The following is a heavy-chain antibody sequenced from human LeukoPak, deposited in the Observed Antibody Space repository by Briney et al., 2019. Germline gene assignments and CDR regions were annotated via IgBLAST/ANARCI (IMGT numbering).Heavy chain of an antibody. CDR3: ARGYCSSTSCLDRAFDY. J-gene: IGHJ4*02. V-gene: IGHV3-30*04. CDR2: ISYDGRNK. CDR1: GFTFSSYA. Sequence: GGSLRLSCAASGFTFSSYAMHWVRQAPGEGLEWVAVISYDGRNKYYADSVKGRFTISSDNSKNTMYLQMNSLRAEDTAVYYCARGYCSSTSCLDRAFDYWGQGTLVTVSS. D-gene: IGHD2-2*01.